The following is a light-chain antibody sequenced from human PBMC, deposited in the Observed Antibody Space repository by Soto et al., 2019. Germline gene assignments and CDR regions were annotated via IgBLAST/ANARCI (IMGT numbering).Light chain of an antibody. V-gene: IGKV3-20*01. CDR1: ESVSNNY. CDR3: QQYGSSGT. CDR2: GAS. J-gene: IGKJ1*01. Sequence: VLTQSPGTLSLSPGESATLSCRASESVSNNYLAWYQQKPGQAPRLLIYGASNRATGIPDRFSGSGSGTDFTLTISRLEPEDFAVYYCQQYGSSGTFGQGTKVDI.